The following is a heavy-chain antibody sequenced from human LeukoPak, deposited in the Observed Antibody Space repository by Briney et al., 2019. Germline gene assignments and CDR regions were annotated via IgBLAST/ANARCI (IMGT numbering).Heavy chain of an antibody. CDR1: GFTFSSYA. V-gene: IGHV3-23*01. J-gene: IGHJ4*02. CDR2: ISGSGGST. CDR3: ADITMVQGY. Sequence: GGSLRLPCAASGFTFSSYAMSWVRQAPGKGLEWVSAISGSGGSTYYADSVRGRFTISRDNSKNTLYLQMNSLRAEDTAVYYCADITMVQGYWGQGTLVTVSS. D-gene: IGHD3-10*01.